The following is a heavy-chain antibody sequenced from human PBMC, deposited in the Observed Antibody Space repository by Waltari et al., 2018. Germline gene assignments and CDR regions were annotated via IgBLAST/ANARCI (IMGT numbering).Heavy chain of an antibody. Sequence: QVQLVQSGSELKKPGASVKVSCKASGYTFTSYAMNWVRQAPGQGLEWMGWINTNTGNPTYAQGFTGRFVFSLDPSVSTAYLQICSLKAEDTAVYYCARGGQWLVFYYYGMDVWGQGTTVTVSS. J-gene: IGHJ6*02. CDR1: GYTFTSYA. V-gene: IGHV7-4-1*01. D-gene: IGHD6-19*01. CDR3: ARGGQWLVFYYYGMDV. CDR2: INTNTGNP.